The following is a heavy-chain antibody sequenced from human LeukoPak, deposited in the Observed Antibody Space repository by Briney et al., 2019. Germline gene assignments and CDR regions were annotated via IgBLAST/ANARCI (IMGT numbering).Heavy chain of an antibody. V-gene: IGHV3-23*01. CDR2: ISGSGGST. CDR1: GFTFSSYA. D-gene: IGHD1-26*01. CDR3: AKSGSGSYSLYYYYYMDV. Sequence: AGSLRLSCAASGFTFSSYAMSWVRQAPGKGLEWVSDISGSGGSTYYADSVKGRFTISRDNSKNTLYLQMNSLRAEDTAVYYCAKSGSGSYSLYYYYYMDVWGKGTTVTVSS. J-gene: IGHJ6*03.